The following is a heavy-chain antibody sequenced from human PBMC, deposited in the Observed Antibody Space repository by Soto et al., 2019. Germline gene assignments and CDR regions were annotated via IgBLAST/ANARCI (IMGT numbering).Heavy chain of an antibody. V-gene: IGHV2-70*11. CDR1: GFSLSASRVS. CDR2: IDWDDAK. Sequence: SGPTLVNPTQTLTLTCTFSGFSLSASRVSISWIRQPPGKALEWLARIDWDDAKYFNTSLKTRLTVSKDTSKTQVVLTMTNVDPVDTGSYSCAGMIFGGSGAYYFDSGGQEFLVTVSS. D-gene: IGHD3-3*01. CDR3: AGMIFGGSGAYYFDS. J-gene: IGHJ4*02.